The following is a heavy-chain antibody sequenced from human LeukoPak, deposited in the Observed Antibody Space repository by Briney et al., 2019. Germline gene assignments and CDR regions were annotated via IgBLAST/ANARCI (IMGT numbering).Heavy chain of an antibody. V-gene: IGHV4-59*01. Sequence: PSETLSLTCTVSGGSTSSYYWSWIRQPPGKGLQWMVYINYSGSTNYNPSLKSRVTISVDTYKNQFSLKLSSVTAADTGVYYCARFKGNYGDYPDDFDIWGQGRMVSVCS. J-gene: IGHJ3*02. D-gene: IGHD4-17*01. CDR3: ARFKGNYGDYPDDFDI. CDR1: GGSTSSYY. CDR2: INYSGST.